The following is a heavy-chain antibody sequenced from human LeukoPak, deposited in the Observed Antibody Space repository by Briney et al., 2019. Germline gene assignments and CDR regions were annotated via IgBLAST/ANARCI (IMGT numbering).Heavy chain of an antibody. CDR2: ISGSGGST. D-gene: IGHD3-22*01. CDR1: GFTFSGYA. Sequence: PGGSLRLSCAASGFTFSGYAMNWVRQAPGKGLEWVSSISGSGGSTYYADSVKGRFTISRDNAKNTLYLQMNSLRAEDTAVYYCARVRPYYDSSGYRMYYFDYWGQGTLVTVSS. J-gene: IGHJ4*02. V-gene: IGHV3-23*01. CDR3: ARVRPYYDSSGYRMYYFDY.